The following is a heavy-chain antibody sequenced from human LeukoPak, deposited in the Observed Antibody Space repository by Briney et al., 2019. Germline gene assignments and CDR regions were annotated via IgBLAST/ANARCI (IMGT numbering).Heavy chain of an antibody. CDR2: ISAYNGNT. Sequence: ASVRVSCKASGYTFTSYGISWVRQAPGQGLEWMGWISAYNGNTNYAQKFQGRVTMTTDTSTSTAYMELRSLRSDDTAVYYCASPIYYYDSSGYCPFDYWGQGTLVTVSS. CDR1: GYTFTSYG. V-gene: IGHV1-18*01. D-gene: IGHD3-22*01. J-gene: IGHJ4*02. CDR3: ASPIYYYDSSGYCPFDY.